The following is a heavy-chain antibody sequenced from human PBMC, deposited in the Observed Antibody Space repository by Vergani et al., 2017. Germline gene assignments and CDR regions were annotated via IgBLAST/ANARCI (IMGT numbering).Heavy chain of an antibody. CDR1: GGTFSSYA. D-gene: IGHD3-10*01. Sequence: QVQLVQSGAEVKKPGSSVKVSCKASGGTFSSYAISWVRQAPGQGLEWMGRIIPIFGTANYAQKFQGRVTITADESTSTAYMELSSLRSEDTAVYSCAGDGSGSYYNGPTGWFDPWGQGTLVTVSS. CDR3: AGDGSGSYYNGPTGWFDP. V-gene: IGHV1-69*13. J-gene: IGHJ5*02. CDR2: IIPIFGTA.